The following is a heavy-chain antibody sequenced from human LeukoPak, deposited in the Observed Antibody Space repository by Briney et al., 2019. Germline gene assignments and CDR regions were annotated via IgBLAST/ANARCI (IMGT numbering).Heavy chain of an antibody. D-gene: IGHD5-12*01. V-gene: IGHV3-21*01. CDR2: ISTGSSYI. J-gene: IGHJ4*02. CDR1: GFAFSSYS. CDR3: ARRSPSGYEYFDY. Sequence: GGSLRLSCAASGFAFSSYSMNWVRQAPGEGLEWVSSISTGSSYIYYADSVKGRFTISRDNAKNSLYLQMNSLRAEDTAVYYCARRSPSGYEYFDYWGQGTLVTVSS.